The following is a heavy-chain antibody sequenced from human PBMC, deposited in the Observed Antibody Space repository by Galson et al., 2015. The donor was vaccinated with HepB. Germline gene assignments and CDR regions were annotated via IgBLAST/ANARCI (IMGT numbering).Heavy chain of an antibody. CDR3: ARDLPFDYYDSEDYYYYGMDV. CDR2: IYSGGST. D-gene: IGHD3-22*01. Sequence: SLRLSCAASGFTVSSNYMSWVRQAPGKGLEWVPVIYSGGSTYYADSVKGRFTISRDNSKNTLYLQMNSLRAEDTAVYYCARDLPFDYYDSEDYYYYGMDVWGQGTTVTVSS. CDR1: GFTVSSNY. J-gene: IGHJ6*02. V-gene: IGHV3-66*02.